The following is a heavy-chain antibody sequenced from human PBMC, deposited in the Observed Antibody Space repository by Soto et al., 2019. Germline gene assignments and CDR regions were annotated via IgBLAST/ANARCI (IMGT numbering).Heavy chain of an antibody. Sequence: ASVKVSCKASGYTFTSYGISWVRQAPGQGLEWMGWISAYNGNTNYAQKLQGRVTMTTDTSTSTAYMELRSLRSDDTAVYYFATHSPKRARFQFDYWGQGTLVTVSS. CDR3: ATHSPKRARFQFDY. D-gene: IGHD1-1*01. CDR2: ISAYNGNT. V-gene: IGHV1-18*04. CDR1: GYTFTSYG. J-gene: IGHJ4*02.